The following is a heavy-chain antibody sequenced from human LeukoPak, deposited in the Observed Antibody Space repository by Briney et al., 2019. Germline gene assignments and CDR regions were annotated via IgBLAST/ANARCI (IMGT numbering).Heavy chain of an antibody. CDR3: ARQRSYGSGSYCDY. CDR1: GYTVTSAW. J-gene: IGHJ4*02. CDR2: IDPGDSDT. V-gene: IGHV5-51*01. D-gene: IGHD3-10*01. Sequence: GESLKISCKGSGYTVTSAWIAWVRQMPGKGLEWMGIIDPGDSDTRYSPSFQGQVTISADKSISTAYLQWSSLKASDTAMYYCARQRSYGSGSYCDYWGQGTLVSVSS.